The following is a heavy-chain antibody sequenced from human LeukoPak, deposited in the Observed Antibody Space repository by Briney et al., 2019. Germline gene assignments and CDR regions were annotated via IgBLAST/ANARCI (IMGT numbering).Heavy chain of an antibody. Sequence: GGSLRLSCAASGFTFSSYWMSWVRQAPGKGLEWVANIKQDGSEKYYGDSVKGRFTISRDNAKNSLYLQMNSLSAEDTAVYYCAGRWVGVRARSRFDFWGQGALVTVSS. CDR1: GFTFSSYW. J-gene: IGHJ4*02. CDR3: AGRWVGVRARSRFDF. CDR2: IKQDGSEK. D-gene: IGHD1-26*01. V-gene: IGHV3-7*05.